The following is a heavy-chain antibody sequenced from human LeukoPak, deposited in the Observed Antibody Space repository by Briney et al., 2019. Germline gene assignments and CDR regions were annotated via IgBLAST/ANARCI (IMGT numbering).Heavy chain of an antibody. CDR1: GFTFSSYA. CDR3: AKDGTGTTSPLNFDY. Sequence: GGSLRLSCAASGFTFSSYAMSWVRQAPGKGLEWVSAISGSGGSTYYADSVKGRFTISRDNSKNTLYLQMNSLRAEDTAVYYCAKDGTGTTSPLNFDYWGPGTLVTVSS. J-gene: IGHJ4*02. V-gene: IGHV3-23*01. D-gene: IGHD1-7*01. CDR2: ISGSGGST.